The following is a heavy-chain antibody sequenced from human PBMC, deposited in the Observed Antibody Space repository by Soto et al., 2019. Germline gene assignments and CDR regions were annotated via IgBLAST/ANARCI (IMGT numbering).Heavy chain of an antibody. J-gene: IGHJ4*02. CDR2: IYYSGST. D-gene: IGHD1-26*01. CDR3: ARLGGSYAVPHFDY. Sequence: PSETLSLTCTVSGGSISSYYWSWIRQPPGKGLEWIAYIYYSGSTEYNPSLKSRVTISVDTSKNQFSLKLSSVTVADTAVYYCARLGGSYAVPHFDYWGQGTLVTVSS. V-gene: IGHV4-59*08. CDR1: GGSISSYY.